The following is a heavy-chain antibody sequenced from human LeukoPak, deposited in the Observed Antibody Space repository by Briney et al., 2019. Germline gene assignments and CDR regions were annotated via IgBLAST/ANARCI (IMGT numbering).Heavy chain of an antibody. D-gene: IGHD7-27*01. V-gene: IGHV1-46*01. CDR3: AREEGGKLGIDYYFDY. CDR2: INPSGGST. Sequence: GASVKVSCKASGYTFTSYYMHWVRQAPGQGLEWMGIINPSGGSTSYAQKFQGRVTMTRDMSTSTVYMELSSLRAEDTAVYYCAREEGGKLGIDYYFDYWGQGTLVTVSS. CDR1: GYTFTSYY. J-gene: IGHJ4*02.